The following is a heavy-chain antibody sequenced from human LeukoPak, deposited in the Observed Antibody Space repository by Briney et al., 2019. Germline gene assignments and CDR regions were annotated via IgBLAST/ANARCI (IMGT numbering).Heavy chain of an antibody. V-gene: IGHV3-11*04. CDR1: GFTFSDYY. CDR3: ARAGGSSTWYVWYFQH. J-gene: IGHJ1*01. CDR2: ISSSGSTI. D-gene: IGHD6-13*01. Sequence: NPGGSLRLSCAASGFTFSDYYMSWIRQAPGKGLEWVSYISSSGSTIYYADSVKGRFTISRDNAKNSLYLQMNSLRAEDTAVYYCARAGGSSTWYVWYFQHWGQGTLVTVSS.